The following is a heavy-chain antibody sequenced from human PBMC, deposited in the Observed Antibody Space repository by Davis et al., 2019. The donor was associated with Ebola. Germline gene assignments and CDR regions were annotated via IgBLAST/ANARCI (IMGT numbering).Heavy chain of an antibody. CDR2: IYYSGST. CDR3: ARDRRYGVFDY. D-gene: IGHD4-17*01. V-gene: IGHV4-30-4*01. J-gene: IGHJ4*02. Sequence: MPSETLSLTCTVSGGSISSGDYYWSWIRQPPGKGLEWIGYIYYSGSTYYNPSLKSRVTISVDTSKNQFSLKLSSVTAAATAVYYCARDRRYGVFDYWGQGTLVTVSS. CDR1: GGSISSGDYY.